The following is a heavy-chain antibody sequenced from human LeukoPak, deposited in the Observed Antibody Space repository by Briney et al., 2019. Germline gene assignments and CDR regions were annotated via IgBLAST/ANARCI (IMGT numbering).Heavy chain of an antibody. CDR2: IYYSGST. CDR3: ARDRSGYDSSYYYYYMDV. Sequence: SETLSLTCTVSGGSISRYYWSWIRQPPGKGLEWIGYIYYSGSTNYNPSLKSRVTISVDTSKNQFSLKLSSVTAADTAVYYCARDRSGYDSSYYYYYMDVWGKGTTVTVSS. CDR1: GGSISRYY. D-gene: IGHD5-12*01. J-gene: IGHJ6*03. V-gene: IGHV4-59*01.